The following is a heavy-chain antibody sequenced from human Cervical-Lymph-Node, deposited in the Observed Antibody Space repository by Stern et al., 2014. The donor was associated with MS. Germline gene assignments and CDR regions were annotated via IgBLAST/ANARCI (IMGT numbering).Heavy chain of an antibody. V-gene: IGHV4-39*01. CDR1: GGSIRSGGYC. Sequence: QVQLVESGPRLVQPSETLSLTCAVSGGSIRSGGYCWGWIRQPPGKGLEWIGSICISGNPTYQPYPKCRANLSKDTSRNQFSLEATSVTAADAALYYCARQRSVGGQPLDEFDYWGQGALVTVSS. CDR3: ARQRSVGGQPLDEFDY. J-gene: IGHJ4*02. D-gene: IGHD1-26*01. CDR2: ICISGNP.